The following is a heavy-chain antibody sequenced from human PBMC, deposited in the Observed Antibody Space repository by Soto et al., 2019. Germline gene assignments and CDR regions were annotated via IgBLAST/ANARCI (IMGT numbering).Heavy chain of an antibody. J-gene: IGHJ6*02. CDR2: INAVNGNT. CDR1: GYPFTSYA. V-gene: IGHV1-3*01. CDR3: ARDGTRYCSSTSCYTGYYGMDV. Sequence: QVQLVQSGAEVQKPGASVKVSCKASGYPFTSYAMHWVRQAPGQRLDWMGWINAVNGNTKYSQKLQGRVTIPRDTSASTVYLELSSLRSEDTAVYYSARDGTRYCSSTSCYTGYYGMDVWGQGTTVTVSS. D-gene: IGHD2-2*02.